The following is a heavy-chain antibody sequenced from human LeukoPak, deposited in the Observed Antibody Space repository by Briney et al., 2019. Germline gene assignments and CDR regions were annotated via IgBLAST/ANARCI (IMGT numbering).Heavy chain of an antibody. J-gene: IGHJ3*02. CDR1: GYTFTSYD. V-gene: IGHV1-8*03. Sequence: GASVKVSCKASGYTFTSYDINWVRQATGQGLEWMGWMNPNSGNTGYAQKFQGRVTITRNTSISTAYMELSSLRSEDTAVYYCAREGRATTSFGGAFDIWGQGTMVTVSS. CDR3: AREGRATTSFGGAFDI. CDR2: MNPNSGNT. D-gene: IGHD1-26*01.